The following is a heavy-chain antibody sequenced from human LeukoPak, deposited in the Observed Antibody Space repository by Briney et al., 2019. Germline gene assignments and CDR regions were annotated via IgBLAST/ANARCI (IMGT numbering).Heavy chain of an antibody. CDR1: GFTFSSYA. CDR2: ITSSGDNT. D-gene: IGHD3-22*01. CDR3: VRGSRGNYDT. J-gene: IGHJ5*02. Sequence: QSGGSLRLSCAASGFTFSSYAMCWVRQAPGKGLQWVSSITSSGDNTYYADSVNGRFTISRDNTKNTLHLQVNSLRAEDTAVYYCVRGSRGNYDTWGQGTLVTVSS. V-gene: IGHV3-23*01.